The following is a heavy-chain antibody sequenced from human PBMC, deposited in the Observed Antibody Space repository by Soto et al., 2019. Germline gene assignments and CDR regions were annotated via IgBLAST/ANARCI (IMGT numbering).Heavy chain of an antibody. CDR2: INAGNGNT. Sequence: ASVKASCKASGYTFTCYGISWVQQAPGQGLEWMGWINAGNGNTKYSQKFQGRVTITRDTSASTAYMELSSLRSEDTAVYYCARDKGWEPTDYWGQGTLVTVSS. D-gene: IGHD1-26*01. CDR1: GYTFTCYG. J-gene: IGHJ4*02. V-gene: IGHV1-3*01. CDR3: ARDKGWEPTDY.